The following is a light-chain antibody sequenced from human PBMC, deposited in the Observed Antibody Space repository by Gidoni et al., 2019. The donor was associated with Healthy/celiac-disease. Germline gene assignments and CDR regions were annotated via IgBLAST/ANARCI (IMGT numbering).Light chain of an antibody. CDR3: QKYNSAPLFT. Sequence: DIQMTQSPSSLSASVGDRVTITCRASQGIRNYLAWYQQKPGKVHKLLIYAASTLQSGVPSRFSGSGSGTDFTLTISSLQPEDVATYYCQKYNSAPLFTFGPGTKVDIK. CDR1: QGIRNY. J-gene: IGKJ3*01. V-gene: IGKV1-27*01. CDR2: AAS.